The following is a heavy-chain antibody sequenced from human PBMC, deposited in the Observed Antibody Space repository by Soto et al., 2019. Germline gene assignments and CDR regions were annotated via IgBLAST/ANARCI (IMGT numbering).Heavy chain of an antibody. CDR2: IYYSGST. V-gene: IGHV4-31*03. J-gene: IGHJ5*02. D-gene: IGHD3-3*01. Sequence: QVQLQESGPGLVKPSQTLSLTCTVSGGSISSGDYYWSWIRQHPGKGLEWLGYIYYSGSTYYNPSLESRVTISVDTSKNQFSLKLSSVTAADPAVYYCARWWSGSRQGFDPWGQGTLVTVSS. CDR1: GGSISSGDYY. CDR3: ARWWSGSRQGFDP.